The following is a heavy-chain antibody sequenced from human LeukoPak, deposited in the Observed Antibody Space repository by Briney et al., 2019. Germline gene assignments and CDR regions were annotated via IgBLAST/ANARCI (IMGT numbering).Heavy chain of an antibody. V-gene: IGHV3-23*01. D-gene: IGHD6-19*01. CDR1: GFTVSSYA. CDR3: AKGWSSGVIDY. CDR2: ISGSGGST. Sequence: GGSLRLSCAASGFTVSSYAMSGVRQAPGKGLEWVSAISGSGGSTYYADSVKGRFTISRDNSKNTLYLQMNSLRAEDTAVYYCAKGWSSGVIDYWGQGTLVTVSS. J-gene: IGHJ4*02.